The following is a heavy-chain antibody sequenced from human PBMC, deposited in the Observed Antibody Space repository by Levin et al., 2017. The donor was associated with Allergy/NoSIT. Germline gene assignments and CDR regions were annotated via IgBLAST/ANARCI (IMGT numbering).Heavy chain of an antibody. CDR1: EFTFSGFA. CDR2: TSQDGTNK. J-gene: IGHJ4*02. D-gene: IGHD5-18*01. Sequence: PGGSLRLSCAASEFTFSGFAMHWVRQAPGKGLEWVAVTSQDGTNKFYADSVKGRFTISRDNSKNTLDLQMHSLRAEDTAVYYCAKAATQLGWIFDYWGQGTLVTVS. CDR3: AKAATQLGWIFDY. V-gene: IGHV3-30*04.